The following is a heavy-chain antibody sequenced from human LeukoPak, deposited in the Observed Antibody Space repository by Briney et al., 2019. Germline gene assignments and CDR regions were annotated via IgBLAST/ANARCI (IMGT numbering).Heavy chain of an antibody. D-gene: IGHD6-19*01. CDR1: GFTFSSYS. CDR3: ARDRSYSSGWHAEDY. V-gene: IGHV3-48*01. Sequence: GGSLRLSCAASGFTFSSYSMNWVRQAPGKGLEWVSYISSSSSTIYYADSVKGRFTISRDNAKNSLYLQMNSLRAEDTAVYYCARDRSYSSGWHAEDYRGQGTLVTVSS. CDR2: ISSSSSTI. J-gene: IGHJ4*02.